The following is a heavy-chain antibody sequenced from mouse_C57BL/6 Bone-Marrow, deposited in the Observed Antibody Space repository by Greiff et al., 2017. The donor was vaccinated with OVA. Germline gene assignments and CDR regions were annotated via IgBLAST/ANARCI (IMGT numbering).Heavy chain of an antibody. J-gene: IGHJ3*01. CDR1: GFNIKDDY. V-gene: IGHV14-4*01. CDR2: IDPENGDT. CDR3: TTGGYYVRFAY. Sequence: VHVKQSGAELVRPGASVKLSCTASGFNIKDDYMHWVKQRPEQGLEWIGWIDPENGDTEYASKFQGKATITADTSSNTAYLQLSSLTSEDTAVYYCTTGGYYVRFAYWGQGTLVTVSA. D-gene: IGHD2-3*01.